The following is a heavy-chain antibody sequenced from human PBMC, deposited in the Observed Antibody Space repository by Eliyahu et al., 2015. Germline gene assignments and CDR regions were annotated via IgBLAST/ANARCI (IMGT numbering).Heavy chain of an antibody. CDR3: AHSFYDSGAFDV. J-gene: IGHJ3*01. V-gene: IGHV2-5*02. Sequence: QITLKESGPTLVKPTETLTVTCTFSGFSLSTSGVGVAWIRQPPGKALEWLVLIYWDDEKHYSPSLKSRLTITKDTFNNQVVLTMTNMDPVDTATYYCAHSFYDSGAFDVWGQGTMVTVSS. CDR1: GFSLSTSGVG. CDR2: IYWDDEK. D-gene: IGHD3-22*01.